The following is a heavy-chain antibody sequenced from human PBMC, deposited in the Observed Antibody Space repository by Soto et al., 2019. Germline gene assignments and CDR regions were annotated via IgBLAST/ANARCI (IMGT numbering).Heavy chain of an antibody. V-gene: IGHV3-7*03. CDR1: GFRFSLFW. CDR3: ARTGWPQSSYYFDY. J-gene: IGHJ4*02. Sequence: LRLSCAASGFRFSLFWMSWVRQTRGKGLEWVANINEDGSEKFFADSVKGRFTISRDNAKNSLSLQMNSLTADDTAVYYCARTGWPQSSYYFDYWGQGTLVTVSS. D-gene: IGHD3-16*01. CDR2: INEDGSEK.